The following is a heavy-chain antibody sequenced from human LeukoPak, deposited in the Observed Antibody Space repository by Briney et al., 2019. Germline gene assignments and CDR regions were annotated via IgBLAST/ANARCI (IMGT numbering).Heavy chain of an antibody. J-gene: IGHJ4*02. V-gene: IGHV3-23*01. D-gene: IGHD2-2*02. CDR1: GFTFSSHA. CDR3: AKGSAAIRRFYFDY. Sequence: GGSLRLSCAASGFTFSSHAMSWVRQAPGKGLEWVSAISGSGGSTFYADSVKGRFTISRDNSKNTLDLQMNSLRAEDTAVYYCAKGSAAIRRFYFDYWGQGILVTVSS. CDR2: ISGSGGST.